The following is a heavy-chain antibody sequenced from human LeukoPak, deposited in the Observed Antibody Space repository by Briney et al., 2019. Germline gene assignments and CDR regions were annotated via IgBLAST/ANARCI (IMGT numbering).Heavy chain of an antibody. D-gene: IGHD6-19*01. CDR3: ARRSERAVAAYAFDI. CDR1: GNSFTSYW. Sequence: GESLKISCTSSGNSFTSYWIGWVRQMPGKGLEWMGIIYVGDSGTRYSPSFQGQVTISADKSISTAYLQWSSLKASDTAMYYCARRSERAVAAYAFDIWGQGTMVTVSS. CDR2: IYVGDSGT. J-gene: IGHJ3*02. V-gene: IGHV5-51*01.